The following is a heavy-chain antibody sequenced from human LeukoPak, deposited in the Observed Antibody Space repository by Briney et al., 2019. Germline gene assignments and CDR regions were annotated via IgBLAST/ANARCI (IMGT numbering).Heavy chain of an antibody. V-gene: IGHV3-7*01. CDR2: IKQDGSEK. Sequence: PGGSLRLSCAASGFPFSTYWMSWVRQAPGKGLEWVANIKQDGSEKYYVDSVKGRFTISRDNAKNSLYLQMNSLRAEDTAVYYCARTATMRAFDIWGQGTMVTVSS. D-gene: IGHD5-12*01. CDR3: ARTATMRAFDI. CDR1: GFPFSTYW. J-gene: IGHJ3*02.